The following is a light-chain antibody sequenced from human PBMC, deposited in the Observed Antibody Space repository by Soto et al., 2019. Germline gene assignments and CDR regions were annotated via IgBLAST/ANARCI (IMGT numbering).Light chain of an antibody. CDR3: QNYGTSGT. J-gene: IGKJ1*01. CDR2: GAS. CDR1: HSVSNSY. Sequence: VLGPVPATLSLSPVGKATISCLASHSVSNSYLPWYQQKPGQAPGLLIYGASNRATGIPDRFSGSGSGTPFTPTFSRLEHADFAVYYCQNYGTSGTFGQGTKV. V-gene: IGKV3-20*01.